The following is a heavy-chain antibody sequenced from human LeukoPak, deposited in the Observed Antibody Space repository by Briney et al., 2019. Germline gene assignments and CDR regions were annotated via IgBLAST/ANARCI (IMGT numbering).Heavy chain of an antibody. V-gene: IGHV1-46*01. CDR3: ARDLMGAYNWFDP. CDR2: INPSGGST. D-gene: IGHD1-26*01. Sequence: ASVKVSCKASGYTSTSYYMHWVRQAPGQGLEWMGIINPSGGSTSYAQKFQGRVTMTRDMSTSTVYMELSSLRSEDTAVYYCARDLMGAYNWFDPWGQGTLVTVSS. CDR1: GYTSTSYY. J-gene: IGHJ5*02.